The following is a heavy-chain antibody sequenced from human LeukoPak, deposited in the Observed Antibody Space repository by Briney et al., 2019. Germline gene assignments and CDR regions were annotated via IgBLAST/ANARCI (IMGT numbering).Heavy chain of an antibody. V-gene: IGHV4-31*03. CDR2: IYYSGST. CDR1: GGSISSGGYY. Sequence: SETLSLTCTVSGGSISSGGYYWSWIRQHPGKGLEWIGYIYYSGSTYYNPSLKSRVTISVDTSKNQFSLKLSSVTAADTAVYYCARATLDSGYDSRGYYFDYRGQGTLVTVSS. D-gene: IGHD5-12*01. J-gene: IGHJ4*02. CDR3: ARATLDSGYDSRGYYFDY.